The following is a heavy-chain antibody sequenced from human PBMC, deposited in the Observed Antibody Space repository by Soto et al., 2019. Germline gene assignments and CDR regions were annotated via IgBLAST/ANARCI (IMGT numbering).Heavy chain of an antibody. Sequence: QVQLVQSGAEVKKPGASVKVSCKASGYTFTSYGISWVRQAPGQGLEGMGWINIYNGNTNYAQKLQGRVTMTTDTSTSTAYVELRSLRSDDTAMYYCARVNTNRGYDYWGQGTLVTVSS. V-gene: IGHV1-18*01. CDR2: INIYNGNT. D-gene: IGHD5-12*01. J-gene: IGHJ4*02. CDR1: GYTFTSYG. CDR3: ARVNTNRGYDY.